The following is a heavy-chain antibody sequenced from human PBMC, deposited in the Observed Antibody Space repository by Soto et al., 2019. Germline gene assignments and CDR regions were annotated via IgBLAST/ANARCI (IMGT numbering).Heavy chain of an antibody. Sequence: GWSLRLSCASSVFTFISYAMSWVRQAPGKGLEWVSAISGSGGSTYYADSVKGRFTISRDNSKNTLYLQMNSLRAEDTAVYYCAKGRGVLSAQLLHSDYYYYGMDVWGQGTTVTVSS. V-gene: IGHV3-23*01. D-gene: IGHD2-2*01. CDR1: VFTFISYA. CDR2: ISGSGGST. J-gene: IGHJ6*02. CDR3: AKGRGVLSAQLLHSDYYYYGMDV.